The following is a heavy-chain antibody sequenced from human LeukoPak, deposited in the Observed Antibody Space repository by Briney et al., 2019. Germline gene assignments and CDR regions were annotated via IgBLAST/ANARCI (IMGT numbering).Heavy chain of an antibody. D-gene: IGHD3-22*01. CDR3: ASTYDSSGYYFSFDY. J-gene: IGHJ4*02. Sequence: SVKVSCKASGGTFSSYAISWVRQAPGQGLEWMGRIIPIFGTASYAQKFQGRVTITTDKSTSTAYMELSSLRSEDTAVYYCASTYDSSGYYFSFDYWGQGTLVTVSS. CDR1: GGTFSSYA. V-gene: IGHV1-69*05. CDR2: IIPIFGTA.